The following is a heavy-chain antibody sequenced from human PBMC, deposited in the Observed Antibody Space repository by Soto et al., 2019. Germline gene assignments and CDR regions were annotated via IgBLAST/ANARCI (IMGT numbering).Heavy chain of an antibody. CDR3: AKGQGAIAAAGPLVEQWLVRGAPGGYYYGMDV. CDR2: ISGSGGST. Sequence: PGGSLRLSCAASGFTFSSYAMSWVRQAPGKGLEWVSAISGSGGSTYYADSVKGRFTISRDNSKNTLYLQMNSLRAEDTAVYYCAKGQGAIAAAGPLVEQWLVRGAPGGYYYGMDVWGQGTTVTVSS. J-gene: IGHJ6*02. V-gene: IGHV3-23*01. D-gene: IGHD6-19*01. CDR1: GFTFSSYA.